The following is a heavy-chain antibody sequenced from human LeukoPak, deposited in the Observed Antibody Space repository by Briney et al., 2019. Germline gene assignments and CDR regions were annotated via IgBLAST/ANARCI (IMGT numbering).Heavy chain of an antibody. V-gene: IGHV3-30*18. CDR1: GLTFSSYG. CDR3: AKDSAVSGSYPDASDI. CDR2: ISYDGSNK. J-gene: IGHJ3*02. Sequence: PGGSLRLSCTTSGLTFSSYGMHWVRQAPGKGLEWVAVISYDGSNKYYADSVKGRFTISRDNSKNTLYLQMNSLRAEDTAVYYCAKDSAVSGSYPDASDIWGQGTMVTVSS. D-gene: IGHD1-26*01.